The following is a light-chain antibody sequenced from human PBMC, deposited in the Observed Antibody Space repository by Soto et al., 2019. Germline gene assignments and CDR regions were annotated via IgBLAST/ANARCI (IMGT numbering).Light chain of an antibody. J-gene: IGLJ3*02. CDR2: TYN. V-gene: IGLV1-44*01. Sequence: QSVLTQPPSASGTPGQRVTISCSGSSSNIGSNTVNWYQQLPGTAPKLLIYTYNQRPSGVPDRFSGSKSGTSASLAISGLQSEDEAVYYCAAWDDSLNAWVFGGGTKVTVL. CDR1: SSNIGSNT. CDR3: AAWDDSLNAWV.